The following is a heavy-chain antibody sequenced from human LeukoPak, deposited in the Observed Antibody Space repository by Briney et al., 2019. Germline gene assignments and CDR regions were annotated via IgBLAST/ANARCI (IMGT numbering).Heavy chain of an antibody. CDR1: GYTFTGYY. D-gene: IGHD5-18*01. Sequence: ASVKVSCKASGYTFTGYYMHWVRQAPGQGLEWMGWINPNSGGTNYAQKFQGRVTMTRDTSISTAYMELSRLRSDDTAVYYCARDAVDRAMVIVSPSFDYWGQGTLVTVSS. J-gene: IGHJ4*02. V-gene: IGHV1-2*02. CDR2: INPNSGGT. CDR3: ARDAVDRAMVIVSPSFDY.